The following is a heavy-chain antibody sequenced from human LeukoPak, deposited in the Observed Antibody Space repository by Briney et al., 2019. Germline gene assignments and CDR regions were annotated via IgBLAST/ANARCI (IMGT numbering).Heavy chain of an antibody. CDR1: GGSISSGSYY. CDR2: IYTSGST. CDR3: AREEGCSSTSCYTGLPFQH. V-gene: IGHV4-61*02. D-gene: IGHD2-2*02. Sequence: PSETLSLTCAVYGGSISSGSYYWSWIRQPAGKGLEWIGRIYTSGSTNYNPSLKSRVTISVDTSKNQFSLKLSSVTAADTAVYYCAREEGCSSTSCYTGLPFQHWGQGTLVTVSS. J-gene: IGHJ1*01.